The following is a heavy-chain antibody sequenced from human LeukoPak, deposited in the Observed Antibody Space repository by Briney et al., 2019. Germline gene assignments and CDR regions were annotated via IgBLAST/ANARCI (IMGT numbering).Heavy chain of an antibody. Sequence: SGTLSLTCAVSGGSLRSTNWSSWVRQPPGKGLEWIGEIFHSGSTNYNPSLKSRVTISVDKSKNQFSLKLSSVTAADTAVYYCARVRDYYDNSGYYTYYFDYWGQGTLVTVSS. CDR3: ARVRDYYDNSGYYTYYFDY. V-gene: IGHV4-4*02. J-gene: IGHJ4*02. CDR2: IFHSGST. D-gene: IGHD3-22*01. CDR1: GGSLRSTNW.